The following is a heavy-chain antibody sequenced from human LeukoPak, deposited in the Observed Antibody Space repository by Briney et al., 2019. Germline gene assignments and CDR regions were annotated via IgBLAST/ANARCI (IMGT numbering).Heavy chain of an antibody. Sequence: GGSLRLSCAASGFTFSDSYMTWIRQAPGKGLEWVSSISSSSSYIYYADSVKGRFTISRDNAKNSLYLQMNSLRAEDTAVYYCARAGGDYSSFDYWGQGTLVTVSS. V-gene: IGHV3-11*06. CDR2: ISSSSSYI. D-gene: IGHD4-17*01. CDR1: GFTFSDSY. CDR3: ARAGGDYSSFDY. J-gene: IGHJ4*02.